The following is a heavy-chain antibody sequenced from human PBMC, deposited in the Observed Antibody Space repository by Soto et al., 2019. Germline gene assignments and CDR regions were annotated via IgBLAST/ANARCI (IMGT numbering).Heavy chain of an antibody. CDR1: GGTFSSYA. V-gene: IGHV1-69*06. CDR3: ARGISHGGNGVRGLLYGMDV. J-gene: IGHJ6*02. CDR2: GIPIFGTA. Sequence: QVQLVQSGAEVKKPGSSVKVSCKASGGTFSSYAISWVLQAPGQGLEWMGGGIPIFGTANYAQQFQGRVTITEDKSTSTAYMELRSLRSEDTAVYYCARGISHGGNGVRGLLYGMDVWVQVTTVTVSS. D-gene: IGHD2-15*01.